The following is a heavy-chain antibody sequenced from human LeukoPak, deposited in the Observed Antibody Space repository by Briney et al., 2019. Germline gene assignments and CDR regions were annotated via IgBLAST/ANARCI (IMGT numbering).Heavy chain of an antibody. V-gene: IGHV4-61*08. J-gene: IGHJ1*01. Sequence: SETLSLTCTVSGGXIRSGDFYWSWIRQHPGKGLGWIGYIYYSGTTNYNPSLKSRVTISVDTSKNQFSLNLSSVTAADTAVYYCARSLGTYYYDISGFVYFQHWGQGTLVTVSS. D-gene: IGHD3-22*01. CDR3: ARSLGTYYYDISGFVYFQH. CDR1: GGXIRSGDFY. CDR2: IYYSGTT.